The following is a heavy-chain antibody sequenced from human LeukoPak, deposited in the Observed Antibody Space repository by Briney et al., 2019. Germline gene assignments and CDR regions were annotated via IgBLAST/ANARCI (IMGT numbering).Heavy chain of an antibody. CDR2: ISYDGSNK. CDR3: AKGETTTKPLGS. V-gene: IGHV3-30*18. CDR1: GFTFSSFG. Sequence: GRSLRLSCAASGFTFSSFGMHWVRQAPGKGLEWVALISYDGSNKYYVDSVKGRFTISRDNSKNTLCLQMNSLRAEDTAVYYCAKGETTTKPLGSWGQGTLVTVSS. D-gene: IGHD1-26*01. J-gene: IGHJ4*02.